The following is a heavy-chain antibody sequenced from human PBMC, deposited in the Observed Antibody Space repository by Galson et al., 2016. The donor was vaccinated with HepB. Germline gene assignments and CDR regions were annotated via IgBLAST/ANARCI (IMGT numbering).Heavy chain of an antibody. Sequence: SVKVSCKASGYTFTNNGISWVRQAPGQGLEWMGWISAHSGNTHYAQKFQGRLTLTKDTSASTVYMELRSLRFDDTAMYYCARDRDAALDYWGQGALVTVSS. D-gene: IGHD6-13*01. CDR2: ISAHSGNT. CDR3: ARDRDAALDY. V-gene: IGHV1-18*01. CDR1: GYTFTNNG. J-gene: IGHJ4*02.